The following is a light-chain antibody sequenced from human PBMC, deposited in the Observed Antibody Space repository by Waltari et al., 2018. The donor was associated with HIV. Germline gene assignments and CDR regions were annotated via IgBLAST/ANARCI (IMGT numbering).Light chain of an antibody. CDR1: RSNIGAGYD. J-gene: IGLJ2*01. Sequence: QSVLTQPPSVSGAPGQRVTISCPGSRSNIGAGYDVHWYQQLPGTAPKLLIYGNNNRPSGVPDRFSGSKSGTSASLAITGLQAEDEADYYCQSYDSSLSGVVFGGGTKLTVL. CDR2: GNN. V-gene: IGLV1-40*01. CDR3: QSYDSSLSGVV.